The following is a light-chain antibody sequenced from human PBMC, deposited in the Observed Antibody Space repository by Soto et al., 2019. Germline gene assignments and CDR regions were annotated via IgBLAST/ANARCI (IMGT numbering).Light chain of an antibody. Sequence: AIRMTQSPSSLSASTGDRVTITCRGSQGISSYLAWYQQKPGKAPKLLIYAASTLQSGVPSRFSGSGSGTDFTLTISRLQSEDFATYYCQQYYTSPSFGQGTKVDIK. CDR3: QQYYTSPS. CDR2: AAS. J-gene: IGKJ1*01. V-gene: IGKV1-8*01. CDR1: QGISSY.